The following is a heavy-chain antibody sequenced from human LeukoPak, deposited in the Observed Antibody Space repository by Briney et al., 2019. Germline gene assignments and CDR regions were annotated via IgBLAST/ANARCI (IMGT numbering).Heavy chain of an antibody. CDR2: INDSGST. V-gene: IGHV4-34*01. Sequence: SETLSLTCAVYGGSLSDYYWSWIRQPPGKGLEWIGEINDSGSTDYNPSLKSRVTISVDTSKNQFSLKLSSVTAADTAVYYCARRVWSGYFPHFDYWGQGTLVTVSS. D-gene: IGHD3-3*01. J-gene: IGHJ4*02. CDR3: ARRVWSGYFPHFDY. CDR1: GGSLSDYY.